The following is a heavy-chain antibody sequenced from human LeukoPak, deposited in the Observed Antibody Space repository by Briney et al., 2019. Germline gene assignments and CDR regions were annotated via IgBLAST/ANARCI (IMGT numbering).Heavy chain of an antibody. CDR3: ARDPHNYDFWSGYLHDAFDI. CDR1: GGSISSGGYY. CDR2: IYYSGST. D-gene: IGHD3-3*01. Sequence: SETLSLTCTVSGGSISSGGYYWSWIRQHPGKGLEWIGYIYYSGSTYYNPSLKSRVTISVDTSKNQFSLKLSSVTAADTAVYYCARDPHNYDFWSGYLHDAFDIWGQGTMVTVSS. V-gene: IGHV4-31*03. J-gene: IGHJ3*02.